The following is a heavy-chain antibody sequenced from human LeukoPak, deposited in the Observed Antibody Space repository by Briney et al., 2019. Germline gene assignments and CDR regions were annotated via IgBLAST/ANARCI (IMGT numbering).Heavy chain of an antibody. CDR1: GFTFSSYA. J-gene: IGHJ4*02. CDR2: ISSSGGST. V-gene: IGHV3-23*01. Sequence: GGSLRLSCAASGFTFSSYAMSWVRQAPGKGLEWVSAISSSGGSTYYADSVKGRFTISRDNSKNTLYLQMNSLRAEDTAVYYCAKDPVPGYSSGWYNYFDYWGQGTLVTVSS. CDR3: AKDPVPGYSSGWYNYFDY. D-gene: IGHD6-19*01.